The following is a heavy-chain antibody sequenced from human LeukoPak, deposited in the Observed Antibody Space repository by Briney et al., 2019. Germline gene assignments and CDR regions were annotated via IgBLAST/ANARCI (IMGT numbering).Heavy chain of an antibody. Sequence: ASVKVSCKASGGTFSSYAISWVRQAPGQGPEWMGGIIPIFGTINYAQKFLGRVTITADESTNTAYMELSSLRSEDTAVYYCARAPQTGPHYYGMDVWGKGTTVTVSS. CDR1: GGTFSSYA. CDR3: ARAPQTGPHYYGMDV. J-gene: IGHJ6*04. V-gene: IGHV1-69*01. CDR2: IIPIFGTI. D-gene: IGHD3-9*01.